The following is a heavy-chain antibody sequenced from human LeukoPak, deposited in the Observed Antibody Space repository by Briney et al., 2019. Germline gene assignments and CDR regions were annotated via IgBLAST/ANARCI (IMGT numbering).Heavy chain of an antibody. CDR2: IYYSGST. CDR3: ARRSFVVVPAAMGGGFDP. Sequence: SPSETLSLTCTVSGGSISSGDYYWSWIRQPPGKGLEWIGYIYYSGSTYYNPSLKSRVTISVDTSKNQFSLKLSSVTAADAAVYYCARRSFVVVPAAMGGGFDPWGQGTLVTVSS. D-gene: IGHD2-2*01. J-gene: IGHJ5*02. V-gene: IGHV4-30-4*08. CDR1: GGSISSGDYY.